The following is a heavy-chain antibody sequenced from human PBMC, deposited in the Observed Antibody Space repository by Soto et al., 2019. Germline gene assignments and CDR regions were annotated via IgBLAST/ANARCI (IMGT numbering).Heavy chain of an antibody. D-gene: IGHD3-10*01. Sequence: EVQLVESGGGLVQPGESLRLSCAASGFPVDTNYMPWVRQAPGKGLEWVSVMYSDGTPYYADSVKGRFTISRDSSKNTLYLQMNSLSAEDTAVYYCAGGYGGYYGSGSLDVGGKGTTVTVSS. V-gene: IGHV3-66*01. CDR1: GFPVDTNY. J-gene: IGHJ6*04. CDR2: MYSDGTP. CDR3: AGGYGGYYGSGSLDV.